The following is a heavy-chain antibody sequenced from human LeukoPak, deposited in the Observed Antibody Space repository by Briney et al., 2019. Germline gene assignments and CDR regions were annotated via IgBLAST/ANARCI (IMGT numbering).Heavy chain of an antibody. Sequence: GGSLRLSCAASGFTFSTYAMSWVRQAPGKGLEWVSALSPSGGITYYEDSVKGRFTISRDNSKNTLYLQMNSLSAEDTAVYYCAKGVNYFVLECWGQGTLVTISS. CDR3: AKGVNYFVLEC. CDR1: GFTFSTYA. V-gene: IGHV3-23*01. J-gene: IGHJ4*02. D-gene: IGHD3-10*02. CDR2: LSPSGGIT.